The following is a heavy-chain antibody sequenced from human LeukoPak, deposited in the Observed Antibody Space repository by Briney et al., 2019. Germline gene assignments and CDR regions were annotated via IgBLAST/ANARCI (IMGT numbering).Heavy chain of an antibody. Sequence: GASVKVSCKASGYTFTSYYMHWVRQAPGQGLEWMGIINPSGGSTSYAQKFQGRVTITADESTSTAYMELSSLRSEDTAVYYCARDPHINYYGSGSLGNWGQGTLVTVSS. CDR2: INPSGGST. D-gene: IGHD3-10*01. V-gene: IGHV1-46*01. CDR1: GYTFTSYY. J-gene: IGHJ4*02. CDR3: ARDPHINYYGSGSLGN.